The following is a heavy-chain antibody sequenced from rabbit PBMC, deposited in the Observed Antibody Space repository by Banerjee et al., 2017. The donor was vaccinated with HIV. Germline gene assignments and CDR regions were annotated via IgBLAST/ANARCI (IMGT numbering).Heavy chain of an antibody. Sequence: QEQLEESGGGLVQPEGSLTLTCTASGFSFGGYWMCWVRQAPGKGLEWIACISTSSGSTYYASWAKGRFTISKTSSTTVTLQMTSLTAADTATYFCARDLAGVTGWNFGLWGPGTLVTVS. CDR1: GFSFGGYW. V-gene: IGHV1S45*01. CDR2: ISTSSGST. D-gene: IGHD4-1*01. CDR3: ARDLAGVTGWNFGL. J-gene: IGHJ4*01.